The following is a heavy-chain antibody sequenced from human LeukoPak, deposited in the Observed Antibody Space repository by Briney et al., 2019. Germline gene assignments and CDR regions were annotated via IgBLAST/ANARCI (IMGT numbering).Heavy chain of an antibody. Sequence: PETLSLTCTVSGGSISSSSYYRGWIRQPPGKGLEWIGSIYYSGSTYYNPSLKSRVTISVDTSKNQFSLKLSSVTAADTAVYYCARHEDFGESFDYWGQGTLVTVSS. J-gene: IGHJ4*02. CDR3: ARHEDFGESFDY. D-gene: IGHD3-3*01. CDR1: GGSISSSSYY. V-gene: IGHV4-39*01. CDR2: IYYSGST.